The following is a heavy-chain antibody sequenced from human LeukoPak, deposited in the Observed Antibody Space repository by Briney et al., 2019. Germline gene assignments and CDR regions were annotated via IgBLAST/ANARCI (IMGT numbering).Heavy chain of an antibody. CDR2: MNPNSGNT. CDR3: ARGPYYDFWSGYYKGDYSDY. J-gene: IGHJ4*02. Sequence: ASVKVSCKASGYTFTSYDINWVRQATGQGLEWMGWMNPNSGNTGYAQKFQGRVTITRNTSISTAYMELSSLRSEDTAVYYCARGPYYDFWSGYYKGDYSDYWGQGTLVTVSS. V-gene: IGHV1-8*03. CDR1: GYTFTSYD. D-gene: IGHD3-3*01.